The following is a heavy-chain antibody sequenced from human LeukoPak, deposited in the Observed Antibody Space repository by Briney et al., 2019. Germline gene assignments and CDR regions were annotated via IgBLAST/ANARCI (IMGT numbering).Heavy chain of an antibody. D-gene: IGHD2-15*01. V-gene: IGHV4-4*07. CDR1: GGSISSYY. Sequence: PSETLSLTCTVSGGSISSYYWSWIRQPAGKGLEWIGRIYTSGSTNYNPSLKSRVTMSVDTSKNQFSLKLSSVTAADTAVYYCARGVPYCSGGSCYSHYFDYWGQGTLVTVSS. J-gene: IGHJ4*02. CDR3: ARGVPYCSGGSCYSHYFDY. CDR2: IYTSGST.